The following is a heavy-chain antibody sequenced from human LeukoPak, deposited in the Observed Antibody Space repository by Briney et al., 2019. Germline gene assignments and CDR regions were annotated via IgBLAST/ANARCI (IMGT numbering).Heavy chain of an antibody. J-gene: IGHJ6*03. CDR1: GYTFTSYA. Sequence: ASVKVSCKASGYTFTSYAMNWVRQAPGQGLEWMGWINTNTGNPTYAQGFTGRFVFSLDTSVSTAYLQISSLKAEDTAVYCCARGERIFGVVGDMDVWGKGTTVTVSS. D-gene: IGHD3-3*01. V-gene: IGHV7-4-1*02. CDR2: INTNTGNP. CDR3: ARGERIFGVVGDMDV.